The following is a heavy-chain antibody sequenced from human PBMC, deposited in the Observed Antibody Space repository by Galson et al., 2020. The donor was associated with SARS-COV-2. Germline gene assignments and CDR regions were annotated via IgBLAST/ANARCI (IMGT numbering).Heavy chain of an antibody. V-gene: IGHV3-23*01. CDR2: ISGSGSST. CDR3: IFGGVPAAIEDVYYSYMDV. D-gene: IGHD2-2*02. Sequence: GESLKISCVGSGFTFSRYAMSWVRQAPGKGLEWVSGISGSGSSTYSTDSMKGRFTISRDNSKNTLYLQMNSLRAEDTAVYYCIFGGVPAAIEDVYYSYMDVRGRGTTVTVSS. CDR1: GFTFSRYA. J-gene: IGHJ6*03.